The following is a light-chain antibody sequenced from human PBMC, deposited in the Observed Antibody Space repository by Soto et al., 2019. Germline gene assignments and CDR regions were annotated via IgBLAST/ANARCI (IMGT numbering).Light chain of an antibody. CDR2: LNSDGSH. J-gene: IGLJ2*01. CDR1: SGHSSNA. V-gene: IGLV4-69*01. Sequence: QPVLTQSPSASASLGASVKLTCTLSSGHSSNAIAWHQQQPEKGPRYLMKLNSDGSHSKGDWIPDRFSGSSSGAERYLTISSLQSEDEADYYCQTWGTGIVVFGGGTKLTVL. CDR3: QTWGTGIVV.